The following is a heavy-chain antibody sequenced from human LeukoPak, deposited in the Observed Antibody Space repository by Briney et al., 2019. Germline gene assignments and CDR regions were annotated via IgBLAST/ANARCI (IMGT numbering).Heavy chain of an antibody. CDR2: IYYSGST. CDR1: GGSISSYY. CDR3: ARVVRTVTTFDY. Sequence: SETLSLTCTVSGGSISSYYWSWIRRPPGKGLEWIGYIYYSGSTNYNPSLKSRVTISVDTSKNQFSLKLSSVTAADTAVYYCARVVRTVTTFDYWGQGTLVTVSS. J-gene: IGHJ4*02. D-gene: IGHD4-17*01. V-gene: IGHV4-59*01.